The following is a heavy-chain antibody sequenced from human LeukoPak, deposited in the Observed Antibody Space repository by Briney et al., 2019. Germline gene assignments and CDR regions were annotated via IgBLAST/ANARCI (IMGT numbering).Heavy chain of an antibody. Sequence: PGGSLRLSCAASGFTFSSYEMNWVRQAPGKGLEWVSYISSSGSTIYYADSVKGRFTISRDNAKNPLYLQMNSLRAEDTAVYYCARIPYSSGGYYFDYWGQGTLVTVSS. J-gene: IGHJ4*02. D-gene: IGHD6-19*01. CDR2: ISSSGSTI. CDR1: GFTFSSYE. CDR3: ARIPYSSGGYYFDY. V-gene: IGHV3-48*03.